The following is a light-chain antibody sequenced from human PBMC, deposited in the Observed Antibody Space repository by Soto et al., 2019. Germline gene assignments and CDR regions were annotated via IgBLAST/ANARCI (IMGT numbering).Light chain of an antibody. Sequence: EIVLTQSPGTLSLSPGERATLSCRASQSVSSSYLAWYQQKPGQAPRLLIYGASSRATGIPDRFSGSGSGTAFTLPISRLEPDDFPVYYCQQYGSSPPFTFGQGTKLEIK. CDR1: QSVSSSY. CDR3: QQYGSSPPFT. V-gene: IGKV3-20*01. J-gene: IGKJ2*01. CDR2: GAS.